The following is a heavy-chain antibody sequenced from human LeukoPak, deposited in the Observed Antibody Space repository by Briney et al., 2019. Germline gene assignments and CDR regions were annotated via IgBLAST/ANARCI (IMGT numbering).Heavy chain of an antibody. CDR3: AREISTSSSWYGDDAFDI. Sequence: GGSLRLSCTASGFTFSSYALHWVRQAPGKGLEWVTLISYEGSSKYYADSVRGRFIIFRDNSKNTLFLQMNSLRAEDTAVYDCAREISTSSSWYGDDAFDIWGQGTMVTVSS. J-gene: IGHJ3*02. V-gene: IGHV3-30-3*01. CDR2: ISYEGSSK. CDR1: GFTFSSYA. D-gene: IGHD6-13*01.